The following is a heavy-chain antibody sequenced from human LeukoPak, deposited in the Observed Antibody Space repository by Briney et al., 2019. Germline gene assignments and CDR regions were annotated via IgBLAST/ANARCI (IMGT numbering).Heavy chain of an antibody. Sequence: PGGSLRLSCGASGFILNTSAMHWVRQAPGKGLEWVAVISYHGKNKYYAESVRGRFTISRDNSKNTPYLQMNSLNTEDTAVYYCARDFDYWGQGTLV. CDR1: GFILNTSA. CDR3: ARDFDY. V-gene: IGHV3-30*04. J-gene: IGHJ4*02. CDR2: ISYHGKNK.